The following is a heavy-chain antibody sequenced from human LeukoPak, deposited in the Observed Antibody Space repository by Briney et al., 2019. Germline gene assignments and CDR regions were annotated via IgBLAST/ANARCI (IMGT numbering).Heavy chain of an antibody. CDR1: GDSISSYY. CDR2: IYYSGST. V-gene: IGHV4-59*01. CDR3: ARRSAANWYFDL. Sequence: SETLSLTCTVSGDSISSYYWSWIRQPPGKGLEWIGYIYYSGSTNYNPSLKSRVTISVDTSKNQSSLNLSSVTAADTAVYYCARRSAANWYFDLWGRGTLVTVSS. J-gene: IGHJ2*01.